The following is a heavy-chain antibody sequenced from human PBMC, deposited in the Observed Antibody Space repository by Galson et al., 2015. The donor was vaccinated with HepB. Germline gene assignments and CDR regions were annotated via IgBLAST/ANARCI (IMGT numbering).Heavy chain of an antibody. V-gene: IGHV1-46*04. D-gene: IGHD1-26*01. CDR1: GYTFTSYY. CDR2: INPSGGST. Sequence: SVKVSCKASGYTFTSYYMHWVRQAPGQGLEWMGIINPSGGSTSYAQKLQGRVTMTRDTSTSTVYMELSSLRSEDTAVYYCARSIVGATSGGWFDPWGQGTLVTVSS. J-gene: IGHJ5*02. CDR3: ARSIVGATSGGWFDP.